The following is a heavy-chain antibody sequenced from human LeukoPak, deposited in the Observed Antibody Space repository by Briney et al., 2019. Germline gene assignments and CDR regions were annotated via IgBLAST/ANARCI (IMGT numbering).Heavy chain of an antibody. J-gene: IGHJ4*02. CDR1: GYTFTSYD. CDR2: MNPNSGNT. D-gene: IGHD6-19*01. V-gene: IGHV1-8*01. Sequence: ASVKVSCKASGYTFTSYDINWVRQATGQGLEWMGWMNPNSGNTGYAQKFQGRVLMTTDTSTSIAYMELRSLRSDDTAVYYCVRDLGDMAAGVFYDYWGQGTLVAVSS. CDR3: VRDLGDMAAGVFYDY.